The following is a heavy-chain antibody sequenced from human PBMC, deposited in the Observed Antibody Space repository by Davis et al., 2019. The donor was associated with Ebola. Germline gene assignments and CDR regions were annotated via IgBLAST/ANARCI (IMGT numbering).Heavy chain of an antibody. D-gene: IGHD3-10*01. CDR2: IYYSGST. CDR1: GGSISSGDYY. V-gene: IGHV4-30-4*01. CDR3: ARVMVRGENFDY. J-gene: IGHJ4*02. Sequence: PSETLSLTCTVSGGSISSGDYYWSWIRQPPGKGLEWIGYIYYSGSTYYNPSLKSRVTISVDTSKNQFSLKLSSVTAADTAVYYCARVMVRGENFDYWGQGTLVTVSS.